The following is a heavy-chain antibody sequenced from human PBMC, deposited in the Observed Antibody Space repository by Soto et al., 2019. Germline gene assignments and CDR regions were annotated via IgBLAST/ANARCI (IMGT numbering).Heavy chain of an antibody. CDR3: ANSVVTPGTQYFDS. CDR1: GFTFSTHS. D-gene: IGHD6-13*01. Sequence: PGGSLRLSCAASGFTFSTHSMYWVRQAPGKGLEWVSSISTSSTYIDYSDSVKGRFTISRDNAKNSLFLQMSSLRAEDTAVYFCANSVVTPGTQYFDSWGQGALVTVSS. J-gene: IGHJ4*02. CDR2: ISTSSTYI. V-gene: IGHV3-21*06.